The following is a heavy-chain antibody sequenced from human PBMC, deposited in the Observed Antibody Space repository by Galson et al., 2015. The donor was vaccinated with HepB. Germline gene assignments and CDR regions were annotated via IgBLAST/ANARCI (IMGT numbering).Heavy chain of an antibody. Sequence: SLRLSCAASGFTFGDYAMSWFRQAPGKGLEWVGFISSKAYGGTTEYAASVKGTFTISRDDSKSIAYLQMNSLNTEDTAVYYCTRGYYYDSSGYYYVGYFQHWGQGTLVTVSS. D-gene: IGHD3-22*01. CDR2: ISSKAYGGTT. J-gene: IGHJ1*01. CDR3: TRGYYYDSSGYYYVGYFQH. CDR1: GFTFGDYA. V-gene: IGHV3-49*03.